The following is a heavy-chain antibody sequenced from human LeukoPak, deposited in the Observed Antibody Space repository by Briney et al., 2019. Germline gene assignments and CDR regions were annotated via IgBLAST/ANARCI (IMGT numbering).Heavy chain of an antibody. CDR2: IKSKTAGGTT. CDR1: GFTFSNAW. J-gene: IGHJ5*02. CDR3: AREVAAAPNWFDP. D-gene: IGHD2-15*01. Sequence: GGSLRLSCAASGFTFSNAWMSWVRQAPGKGLEWVGRIKSKTAGGTTDYAAPVKGRFTISRDDSKNTLYLQMNSLRAEDTAVYYCAREVAAAPNWFDPWGQGTLVTVSS. V-gene: IGHV3-15*01.